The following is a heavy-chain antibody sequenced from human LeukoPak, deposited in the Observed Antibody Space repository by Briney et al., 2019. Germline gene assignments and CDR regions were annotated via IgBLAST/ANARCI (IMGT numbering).Heavy chain of an antibody. Sequence: SVKVSCKASGFTFTSSAVQWVRQARGQRLEWIGWIVVGSGNTNYAQKFQERVTITRDMSTSTAYMELSSLRSEDTAVYYCAADPDGYCSSTSCYVDDYWGQGTLVTVSS. J-gene: IGHJ4*02. CDR3: AADPDGYCSSTSCYVDDY. V-gene: IGHV1-58*01. D-gene: IGHD2-2*03. CDR2: IVVGSGNT. CDR1: GFTFTSSA.